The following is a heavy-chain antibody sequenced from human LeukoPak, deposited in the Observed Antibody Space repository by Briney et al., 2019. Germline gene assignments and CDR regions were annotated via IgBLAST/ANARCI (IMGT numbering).Heavy chain of an antibody. D-gene: IGHD3-16*01. V-gene: IGHV3-30-3*01. CDR3: AKGLRTGVGPYMGYHYYMDV. CDR1: GFTFSSYA. Sequence: GRSLRLSCAASGFTFSSYAMHWVRQAPGKGLEWVAVISYDGSNKYYADSVKGRFTISRDNSYNTVSLQMNSLRDEDTGVYYCAKGLRTGVGPYMGYHYYMDVWGKGATVTVSS. J-gene: IGHJ6*03. CDR2: ISYDGSNK.